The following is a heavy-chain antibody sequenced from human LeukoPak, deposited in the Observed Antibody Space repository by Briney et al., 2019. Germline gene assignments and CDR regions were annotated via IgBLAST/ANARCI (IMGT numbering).Heavy chain of an antibody. CDR2: IVVGSGNT. J-gene: IGHJ4*02. CDR3: AAHQLVRSGYFDY. V-gene: IGHV1-58*02. Sequence: VASVKVSCKASGFTFTSSAMQWVRQARGQRLEWIGWIVVGSGNTNYAQKFQERVTITRDMSTSTAYMELSSLRSEDTAVYYCAAHQLVRSGYFDYWGQGTLVTVSS. CDR1: GFTFTSSA. D-gene: IGHD6-6*01.